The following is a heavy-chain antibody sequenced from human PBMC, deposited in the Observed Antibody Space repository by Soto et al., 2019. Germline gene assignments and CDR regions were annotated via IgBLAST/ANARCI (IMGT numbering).Heavy chain of an antibody. V-gene: IGHV1-2*02. D-gene: IGHD1-1*01. CDR3: PRGRSAASHNYSPHGMDV. CDR1: GYNFGAYY. J-gene: IGHJ6*02. Sequence: ASVKVSSKASGYNFGAYYTYWVQQAPGRGLEGLGLMDPVTGVADYEEWLRDRATMTRSTSINPAYMELIRIRSDATAIYFCPRGRSAASHNYSPHGMDVWGQGTTVTVSS. CDR2: MDPVTGVA.